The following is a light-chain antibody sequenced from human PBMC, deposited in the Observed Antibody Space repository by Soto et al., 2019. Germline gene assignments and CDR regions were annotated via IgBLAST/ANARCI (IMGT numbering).Light chain of an antibody. CDR2: GAS. CDR3: QQYGNSPA. J-gene: IGKJ4*01. CDR1: QSVSSSY. Sequence: EIVLTQSPGTLSLSPGERATLSCRASQSVSSSYLAWYQQKPGQAPRLLIYGASSRATGIPDRFSGSGSGTDFTFTISRLESEDFAVYYCQQYGNSPAFGGGTKVEIK. V-gene: IGKV3-20*01.